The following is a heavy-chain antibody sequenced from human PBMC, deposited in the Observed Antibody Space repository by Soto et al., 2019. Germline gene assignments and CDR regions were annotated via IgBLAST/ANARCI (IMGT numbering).Heavy chain of an antibody. Sequence: ASVKVSCKASGYTFTRYAMHWVRQAPGQRLEWMGWINAGNGNTKYSQKFQGRVTITADKSTSTAYMELSSLRSEDTAVYYFARCVRAVTTNYYYYGMDVWGQGTTVTVSS. V-gene: IGHV1-3*01. J-gene: IGHJ6*02. D-gene: IGHD4-17*01. CDR2: INAGNGNT. CDR1: GYTFTRYA. CDR3: ARCVRAVTTNYYYYGMDV.